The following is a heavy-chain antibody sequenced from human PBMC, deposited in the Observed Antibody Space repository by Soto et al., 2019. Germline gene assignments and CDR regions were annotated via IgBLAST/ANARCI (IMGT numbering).Heavy chain of an antibody. CDR2: IYYSGST. CDR3: ARATYGDFDY. V-gene: IGHV4-61*01. D-gene: IGHD4-17*01. Sequence: SETLSLTCTVSGGSVSSCSYYWSWIRQPPGKGLEWIGYIYYSGSTNYNPSLKSRVTISVDTSKNQFSLKLSSVTAADTAVYYCARATYGDFDYWGQGTLVTVSS. J-gene: IGHJ4*02. CDR1: GGSVSSCSYY.